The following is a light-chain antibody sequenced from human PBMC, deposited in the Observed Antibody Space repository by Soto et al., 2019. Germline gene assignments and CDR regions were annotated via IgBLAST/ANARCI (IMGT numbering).Light chain of an antibody. CDR3: TSYTSVTIVV. V-gene: IGLV2-14*01. J-gene: IGLJ2*01. Sequence: QSVLPQPASVSGSPGQSITISCTGSNNDIGGYNSVSWYQQHPAKAPKLLIFGVTNRPSGVSDRFSGSKSGNTASLTISALQAEDDADYYCTSYTSVTIVVFGGGTKLTVL. CDR1: NNDIGGYNS. CDR2: GVT.